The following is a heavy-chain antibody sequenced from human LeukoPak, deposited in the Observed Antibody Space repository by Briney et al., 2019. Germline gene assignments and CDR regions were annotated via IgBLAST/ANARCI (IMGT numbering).Heavy chain of an antibody. D-gene: IGHD3-3*01. CDR1: GGTFSSYA. CDR3: AINLRRIWSDYKRYYYYYMDV. Sequence: SVKVSCKASGGTFSSYAISWVRQAPGQGLEWMGGIIPIFGTANYAQKFQGRVTITTDESTSTAYMELSSLRSEDTAVYYCAINLRRIWSDYKRYYYYYMDVWGKGTTVTVSS. J-gene: IGHJ6*03. V-gene: IGHV1-69*05. CDR2: IIPIFGTA.